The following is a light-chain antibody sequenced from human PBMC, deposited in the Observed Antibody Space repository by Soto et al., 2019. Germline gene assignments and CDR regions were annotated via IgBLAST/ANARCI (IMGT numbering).Light chain of an antibody. CDR3: ATWDDNVKGPV. Sequence: QAALTQPPSASGPLAQRVTTSCSGRASNIGSNFVSWYQVVPGTAPKLLIYTNSHRPSGVPDRFSGSRSGTSASLDISGLQSDDEADYFCATWDDNVKGPVFGGGTKVTVL. CDR1: ASNIGSNF. J-gene: IGLJ2*01. V-gene: IGLV1-44*01. CDR2: TNS.